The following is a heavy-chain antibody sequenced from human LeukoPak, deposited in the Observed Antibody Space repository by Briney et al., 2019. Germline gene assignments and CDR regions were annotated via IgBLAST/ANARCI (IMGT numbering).Heavy chain of an antibody. D-gene: IGHD6-13*01. J-gene: IGHJ4*02. CDR2: IRYDGSNK. V-gene: IGHV3-30*02. Sequence: PGGSLRLSCAASGFTFSSYGMHWVRQAPGKGLEWVAFIRYDGSNKYYADSVKGRFTISRDNSKNTLYLQMNSLRAEDTAVYYCATLSSWYLGLVDYWGQGTLVTVSS. CDR3: ATLSSWYLGLVDY. CDR1: GFTFSSYG.